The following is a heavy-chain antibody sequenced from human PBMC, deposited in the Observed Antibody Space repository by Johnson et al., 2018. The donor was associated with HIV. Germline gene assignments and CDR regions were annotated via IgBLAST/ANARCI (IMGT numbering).Heavy chain of an antibody. V-gene: IGHV3-53*01. Sequence: EVQLVESGGGLIQPGGSLRLSCAASGFTVSSNYMSWVRQAPGKGLEWVSVIFSGGSTYYADSVMGRFTVSRDNSKNALYLQMHSLTAEDTALYYCARDQSSSWPGDAFDIWGQGTLVTVSS. D-gene: IGHD6-13*01. CDR2: IFSGGST. CDR3: ARDQSSSWPGDAFDI. J-gene: IGHJ3*02. CDR1: GFTVSSNY.